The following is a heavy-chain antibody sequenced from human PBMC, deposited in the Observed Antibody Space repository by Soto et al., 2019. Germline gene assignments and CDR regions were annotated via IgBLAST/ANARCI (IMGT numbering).Heavy chain of an antibody. D-gene: IGHD6-13*01. J-gene: IGHJ5*02. Sequence: PSETLSLTCTVSGGSISSGGYYWSWIRRHPGKGLEWIGYIYYSGSTYYNPSLKSRVTISVDTSKNQFSLKLSSVTAADTAVYYCARAAHYSSPFRWFDPWGQGTLVTVSS. V-gene: IGHV4-31*03. CDR1: GGSISSGGYY. CDR3: ARAAHYSSPFRWFDP. CDR2: IYYSGST.